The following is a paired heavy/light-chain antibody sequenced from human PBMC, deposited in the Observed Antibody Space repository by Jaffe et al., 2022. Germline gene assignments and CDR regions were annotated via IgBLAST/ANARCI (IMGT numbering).Light chain of an antibody. J-gene: IGKJ1*01. CDR2: AAS. CDR3: QQYYSYPPWT. CDR1: QGISSY. Sequence: AIRMTQSPSSLSASTGDRVTITCRASQGISSYLAWYQQKPGKAPKLLIYAASTLQSGVPSRFSGSGSGTDFTLTISCLQSEDFATYYCQQYYSYPPWTFGQGTKVEIK. V-gene: IGKV1-8*01.
Heavy chain of an antibody. CDR2: ISSSGSTI. CDR1: GFTFSSYE. V-gene: IGHV3-48*03. CDR3: ARDSLPPRGYSGYDHLRGDAFDI. D-gene: IGHD5-12*01. Sequence: EVQLVESGGGLVQPGGSLRLSCAASGFTFSSYEMNWVRQAPGKGLEWVSYISSSGSTIYYADSVKGRFTISRDNAKNSLYLQMNSLRAEDTAVYYCARDSLPPRGYSGYDHLRGDAFDIWGQGTMVTVSS. J-gene: IGHJ3*02.